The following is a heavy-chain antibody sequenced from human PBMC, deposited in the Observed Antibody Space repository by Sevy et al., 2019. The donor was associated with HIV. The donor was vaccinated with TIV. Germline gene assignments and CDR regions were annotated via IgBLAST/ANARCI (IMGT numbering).Heavy chain of an antibody. J-gene: IGHJ4*02. V-gene: IGHV3-7*01. CDR1: GFTFSSYW. Sequence: GGSLRLSCAASGFTFSSYWMSWVRQAPGKGLEWVANIKQDGSEKYYVDSVKGRFTISRDNAKNSLYLQMNSLRAEDTTEYYCARAPSLLYDSSGYYLYYFDYWGQGTLVTVSS. D-gene: IGHD3-22*01. CDR2: IKQDGSEK. CDR3: ARAPSLLYDSSGYYLYYFDY.